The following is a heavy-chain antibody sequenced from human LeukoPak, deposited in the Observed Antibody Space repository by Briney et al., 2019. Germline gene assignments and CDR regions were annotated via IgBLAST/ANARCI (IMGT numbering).Heavy chain of an antibody. D-gene: IGHD3-10*01. J-gene: IGHJ6*02. CDR1: GYTFTIYG. Sequence: SVKVSCKASGYTFTIYGIRWVRQAPGQGLGWMGWISAENGNTNYAQKLQGRVTMTTDTSTSTAYMELRSLRSDDTAVYYCATDSSGYYYGSGRSENYYYYGMDVWGQGTTVTVSS. V-gene: IGHV1-18*01. CDR2: ISAENGNT. CDR3: ATDSSGYYYGSGRSENYYYYGMDV.